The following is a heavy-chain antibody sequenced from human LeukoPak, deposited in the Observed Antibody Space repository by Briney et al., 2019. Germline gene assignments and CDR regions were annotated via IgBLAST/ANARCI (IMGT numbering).Heavy chain of an antibody. CDR3: ARVTYYYGSGRKAPYNWFDP. D-gene: IGHD3-10*01. CDR2: INPNSGGT. J-gene: IGHJ5*02. CDR1: GYTFTSYD. Sequence: ASVTVSCKASGYTFTSYDINWVRQAPGQGLEWMGWINPNSGGTNYAQKFQGRVTMTRDTSISTAYMELSRLRSDDTAVYYCARVTYYYGSGRKAPYNWFDPWGQGTLVTVSS. V-gene: IGHV1-2*02.